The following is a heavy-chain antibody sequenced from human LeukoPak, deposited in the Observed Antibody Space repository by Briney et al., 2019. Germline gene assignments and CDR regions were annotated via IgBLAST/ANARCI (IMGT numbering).Heavy chain of an antibody. CDR3: ARRYFDY. CDR1: GFTFSSYW. J-gene: IGHJ4*02. Sequence: GGSLRLSCAASGFTFSSYWMQWVRQAPGKGLEWVANIKQDGSGKSYADSVKGRFIISRDNAKNALYLQRSRLRAEDTAIYYCARRYFDYWGQGTLVTVSS. CDR2: IKQDGSGK. V-gene: IGHV3-7*03.